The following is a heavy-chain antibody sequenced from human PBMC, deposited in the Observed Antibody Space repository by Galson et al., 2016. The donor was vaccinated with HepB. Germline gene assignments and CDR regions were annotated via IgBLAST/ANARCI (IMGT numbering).Heavy chain of an antibody. CDR2: FDPEDGET. CDR1: GHTFIELS. V-gene: IGHV1-24*01. J-gene: IGHJ6*02. Sequence: SVKVSCKVSGHTFIELSMHWVRQAPGKGLEWMGGFDPEDGETIYAQKFQGRVTMTEDTATDTAYMELSTLRSEDPAVYYCLTGDYGGNSEYDYGMDVWGQGTTVTVSS. CDR3: LTGDYGGNSEYDYGMDV. D-gene: IGHD4-23*01.